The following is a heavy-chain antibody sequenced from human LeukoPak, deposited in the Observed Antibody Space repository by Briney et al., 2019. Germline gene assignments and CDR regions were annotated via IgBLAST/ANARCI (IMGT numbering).Heavy chain of an antibody. CDR1: RGSISNSSYY. V-gene: IGHV4-39*01. CDR3: ATHFMVRGVRSWFDP. Sequence: SETLSLTPILPRGSISNSSYYWGSVRLPPGNWLECHGCLSYSGNTYYNPYLRGRVTMSVDTSKNQFSLKLSSVTAADTALYYCATHFMVRGVRSWFDPWGQGTLVTVSS. CDR2: LSYSGNT. J-gene: IGHJ5*02. D-gene: IGHD3-10*01.